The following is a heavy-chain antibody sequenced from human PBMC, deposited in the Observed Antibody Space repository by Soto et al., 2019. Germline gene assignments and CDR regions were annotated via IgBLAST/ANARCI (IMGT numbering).Heavy chain of an antibody. Sequence: EVQLVESGGGLVQPGGSLKLSCAASGFTFSGSAMHWVRQASGKGLEWVGRIRSKANSYATAYAASVKGRFTISRDDLKNTAYLQMNSLKTEDTAVYYCTTYYDSSGYLPFDYWGQGTLVTVSS. J-gene: IGHJ4*02. CDR2: IRSKANSYAT. V-gene: IGHV3-73*02. D-gene: IGHD3-22*01. CDR1: GFTFSGSA. CDR3: TTYYDSSGYLPFDY.